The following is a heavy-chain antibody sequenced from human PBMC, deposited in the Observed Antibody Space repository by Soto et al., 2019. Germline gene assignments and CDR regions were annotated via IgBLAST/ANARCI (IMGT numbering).Heavy chain of an antibody. V-gene: IGHV3-74*01. J-gene: IGHJ5*01. Sequence: EVQLVESGGGLVQPGGSLRLSCAASGFTFSSHWIHWVRQVPGKGLAWVSRINSDGSRTAYADSVRGRFTISRDNAKNTLYLQLNRLRDEDSSVYFCARDRCRPSTIRIFGVPHMEGNWFDSWGQGTLVTVSS. D-gene: IGHD3-3*02. CDR1: GFTFSSHW. CDR2: INSDGSRT. CDR3: ARDRCRPSTIRIFGVPHMEGNWFDS.